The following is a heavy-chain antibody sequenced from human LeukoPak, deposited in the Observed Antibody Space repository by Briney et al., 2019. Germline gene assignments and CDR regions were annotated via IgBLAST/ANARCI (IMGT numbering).Heavy chain of an antibody. V-gene: IGHV3-7*01. CDR3: VTWGVEAGMDY. CDR2: ISPDGRDP. J-gene: IGHJ4*02. Sequence: GGSLRLSCAASGFTFNDHAMYWVRQAPGKGLEWVANISPDGRDPYYVDSVKGRFTISRDNAKKLVFLQMNSLRAEETAVYYCVTWGVEAGMDYWGQGTLVTVSS. CDR1: GFTFNDHA. D-gene: IGHD6-19*01.